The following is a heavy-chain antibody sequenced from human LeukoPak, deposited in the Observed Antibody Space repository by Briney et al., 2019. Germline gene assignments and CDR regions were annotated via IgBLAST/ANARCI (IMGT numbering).Heavy chain of an antibody. J-gene: IGHJ5*02. CDR1: GGSISSDTYY. D-gene: IGHD1-26*01. CDR3: ATQNSLLWFGN. V-gene: IGHV4-39*01. CDR2: IYYRGTT. Sequence: SETLSLTCSVSGGSISSDTYYWGWIRQPPGKGLEWIGSIYYRGTTHFNPSLKSRVTIAVDTSKNQFSLNLISVTAADTAVYFCATQNSLLWFGNWGRGTLVTVSS.